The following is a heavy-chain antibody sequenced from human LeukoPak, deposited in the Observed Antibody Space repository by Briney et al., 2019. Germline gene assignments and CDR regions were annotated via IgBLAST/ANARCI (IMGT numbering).Heavy chain of an antibody. J-gene: IGHJ6*02. D-gene: IGHD6-13*01. CDR2: ITGGGGTT. V-gene: IGHV3-23*01. CDR3: AKGLSSSDYGVDV. Sequence: SGGSLRLSCAASGFTFSSYSMNWVRQAPGKGLEWVSTITGGGGTTYYADSVKGRFTISRDNSKNTLYLQMNSLRAEDTAVFYCAKGLSSSDYGVDVWGQGTTVTVSS. CDR1: GFTFSSYS.